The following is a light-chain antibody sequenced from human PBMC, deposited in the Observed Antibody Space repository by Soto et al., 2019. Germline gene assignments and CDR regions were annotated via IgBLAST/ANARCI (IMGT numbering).Light chain of an antibody. J-gene: IGKJ5*01. CDR1: QSISTN. Sequence: EIVLTQSPVTLSVSPGERATLSCRASQSISTNLAWYQQKPGQSPRLLIYGASTRATGIPARFSGSGSGTDFTLTISSLEPEDFAVYYCQQRSNWPRGTFGQGTRLEI. CDR2: GAS. V-gene: IGKV3-11*01. CDR3: QQRSNWPRGT.